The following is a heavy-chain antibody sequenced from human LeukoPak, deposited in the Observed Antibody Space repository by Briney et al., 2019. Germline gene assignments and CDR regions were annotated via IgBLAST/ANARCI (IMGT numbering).Heavy chain of an antibody. CDR1: GGTFSSYA. D-gene: IGHD5-18*01. CDR3: ARTLSRWIQLWSDAFDI. Sequence: SVKVSCKASGGTFSSYAIRWVRQAPGQGLEWMGGIIPIFGTANYAQKFQGRVTITADESTSTAYMELSSLRSEDTAVYYCARTLSRWIQLWSDAFDIWCQGTMVIVSS. CDR2: IIPIFGTA. J-gene: IGHJ3*02. V-gene: IGHV1-69*01.